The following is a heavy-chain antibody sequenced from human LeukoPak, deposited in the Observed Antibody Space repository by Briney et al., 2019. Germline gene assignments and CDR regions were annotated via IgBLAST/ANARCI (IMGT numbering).Heavy chain of an antibody. V-gene: IGHV1-46*01. CDR2: INPSGGST. Sequence: ASVKVSCKASGYTFAGYYMHWVRQAPGQGLEWMGIINPSGGSTSYAQKFQGRVTMTRDTSTSTVYMELSSLRSEDTAVYDCARETAPPGYSSSWYTEDNAFDIWGQGTMVTVSS. D-gene: IGHD6-13*01. J-gene: IGHJ3*02. CDR3: ARETAPPGYSSSWYTEDNAFDI. CDR1: GYTFAGYY.